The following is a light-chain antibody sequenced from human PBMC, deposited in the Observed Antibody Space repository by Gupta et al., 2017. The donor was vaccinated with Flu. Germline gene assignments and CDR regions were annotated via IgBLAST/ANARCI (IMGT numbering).Light chain of an antibody. CDR3: QYYTSSHRV. Sequence: NFLLTQPHSVSESPGKPVTSSCTRSSGSIASNYVHWYQQRPGSSPATVIYDDYHRPSGVSDRFSGSIDSYSTSVSITSSGLEPEDESYCYCQYYTSSHRVFGGGTKLTVL. CDR2: DDY. V-gene: IGLV6-57*01. J-gene: IGLJ3*02. CDR1: SGSIASNY.